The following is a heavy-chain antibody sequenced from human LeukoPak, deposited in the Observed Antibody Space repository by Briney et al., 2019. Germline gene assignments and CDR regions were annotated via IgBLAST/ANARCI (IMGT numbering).Heavy chain of an antibody. CDR1: GVSISSSNSY. J-gene: IGHJ4*02. CDR2: IYYSGNT. Sequence: SETLSLTCTVSGVSISSSNSYWGWIRQPPGKGLEWIGSIYYSGNTYYNASLKSQVSISIDTSKNQFSLKLSSVTAADTAVYYCARTRLWPTGTFDYWGQGTLVTVSS. D-gene: IGHD5-18*01. CDR3: ARTRLWPTGTFDY. V-gene: IGHV4-39*01.